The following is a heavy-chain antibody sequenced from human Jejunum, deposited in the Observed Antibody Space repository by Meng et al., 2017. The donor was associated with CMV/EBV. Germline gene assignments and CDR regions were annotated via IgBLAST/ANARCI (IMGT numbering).Heavy chain of an antibody. CDR3: ARDTVHDY. CDR2: INPNTGGT. D-gene: IGHD3-10*02. V-gene: IGHV1-2*02. Sequence: VRVSCKASGYAFGAYYTHWVRQAPGQGLEWMGWINPNTGGTKYAEKFQGRVTMTRDTSINTAYMELTRLRSDDTAVYYCARDTVHDYWGQGTLVTVSS. J-gene: IGHJ4*02. CDR1: GYAFGAYY.